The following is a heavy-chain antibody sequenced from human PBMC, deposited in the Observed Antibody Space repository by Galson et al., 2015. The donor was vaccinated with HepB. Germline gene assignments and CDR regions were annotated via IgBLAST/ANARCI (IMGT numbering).Heavy chain of an antibody. CDR3: ARQRRTSGSYYGWFDP. CDR2: IYYSGST. CDR1: GGSISSSSYY. D-gene: IGHD1-26*01. V-gene: IGHV4-39*01. J-gene: IGHJ5*02. Sequence: LSLTCTVSGGSISSSSYYWGWIRQPPGKGLEWIGSIYYSGSTYYNPSLKSRVTISVDTSKNQFSLKLSSVTAADTAVYYCARQRRTSGSYYGWFDPWGQGTLVTVSS.